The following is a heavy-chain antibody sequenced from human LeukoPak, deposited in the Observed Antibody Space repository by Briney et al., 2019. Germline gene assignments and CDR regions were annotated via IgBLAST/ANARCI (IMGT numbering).Heavy chain of an antibody. CDR2: IYHSGST. CDR1: GYSISSGYY. Sequence: SETLSLTCTVSGYSISSGYYWGWIRQPPGKGLEWIGSIYHSGSTYYNPSLKSRVTISVDTSKNQFSLKLSSVTAADTAVYYCARDRYYYDSSGYSLFDCWGQGTLVTVSS. CDR3: ARDRYYYDSSGYSLFDC. D-gene: IGHD3-22*01. V-gene: IGHV4-38-2*02. J-gene: IGHJ4*02.